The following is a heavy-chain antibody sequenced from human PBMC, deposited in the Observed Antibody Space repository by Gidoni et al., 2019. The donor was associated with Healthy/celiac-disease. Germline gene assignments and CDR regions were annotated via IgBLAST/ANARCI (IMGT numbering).Heavy chain of an antibody. V-gene: IGHV3-33*01. CDR3: ARDRKQWLLLYYFDY. Sequence: QVQLVESGGGVVQPGRSLRPSCAGAGFTCSSYGMHWVRQAPGKGLELVAVRWYDGSHKYYAASVKGRFTISRDNSKNTLYLQMNSLRAEDTAVYYCARDRKQWLLLYYFDYWGQGTLVTVSS. J-gene: IGHJ4*02. CDR1: GFTCSSYG. CDR2: RWYDGSHK. D-gene: IGHD6-19*01.